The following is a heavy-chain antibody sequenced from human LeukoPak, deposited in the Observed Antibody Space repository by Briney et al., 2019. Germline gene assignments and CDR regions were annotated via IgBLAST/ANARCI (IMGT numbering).Heavy chain of an antibody. D-gene: IGHD3-10*01. CDR1: GYTFTSYY. V-gene: IGHV1-46*01. Sequence: ASVKVSFKASGYTFTSYYMHWVRQAPGQGLEWMGIINPSGGSTSYAQKFQGRVTMTRDTSTSTVYMELSSLRSEDTAVYYCARDQRGRAFDYWGQGTLVTVSS. J-gene: IGHJ4*02. CDR2: INPSGGST. CDR3: ARDQRGRAFDY.